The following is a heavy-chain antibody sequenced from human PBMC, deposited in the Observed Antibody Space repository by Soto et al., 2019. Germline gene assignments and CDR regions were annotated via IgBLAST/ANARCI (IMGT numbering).Heavy chain of an antibody. V-gene: IGHV3-30-3*01. Sequence: GGSLRLSCAASGFTFSSYAMHWVRQAPGKGLEWVAVISYDGSNKYYADSVKGRFTISRDNSKNTLYLQMNSLRAEDTAVYYCARDREAVAAQRAGMDVWGQGTTVTVSS. D-gene: IGHD6-19*01. J-gene: IGHJ6*02. CDR1: GFTFSSYA. CDR3: ARDREAVAAQRAGMDV. CDR2: ISYDGSNK.